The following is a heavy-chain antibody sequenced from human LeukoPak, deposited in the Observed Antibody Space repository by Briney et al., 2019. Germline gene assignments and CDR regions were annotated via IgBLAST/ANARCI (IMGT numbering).Heavy chain of an antibody. CDR3: ARDGAREWLLYYYFDY. Sequence: GGSLRLSCAASGFTFSSYGMHWVRQAPGKGLEWVAVIWYDGSNKYYADSVKGRFTISRDNSKNTLYLQMNSLRAEDTAVYYCARDGAREWLLYYYFDYWGQGTLVTVSS. CDR1: GFTFSSYG. CDR2: IWYDGSNK. J-gene: IGHJ4*02. D-gene: IGHD3-3*01. V-gene: IGHV3-33*01.